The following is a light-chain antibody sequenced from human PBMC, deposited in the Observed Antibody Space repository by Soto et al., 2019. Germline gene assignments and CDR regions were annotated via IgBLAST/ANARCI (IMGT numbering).Light chain of an antibody. J-gene: IGKJ2*01. V-gene: IGKV1-39*01. CDR3: QQGYNSPFT. CDR2: SAA. CDR1: QTISRY. Sequence: DIRMTQSPSSLSASVGDRVTITCRASQTISRYLNWYQQKAGKAPRVLIYSAATLQSGVPPRFSGSGSGTHFTLTISSLQPEDFATYFCQQGYNSPFTFGQGTKVEMK.